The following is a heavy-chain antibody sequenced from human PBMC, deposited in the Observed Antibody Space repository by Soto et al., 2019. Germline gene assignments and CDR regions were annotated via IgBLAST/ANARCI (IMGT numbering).Heavy chain of an antibody. J-gene: IGHJ4*02. V-gene: IGHV4-59*01. CDR3: AREDQNYGNFAY. Sequence: SETLSLTCTVPGGSISTYYCSWIRQPPGRGLEWIGYIYYSGSTNYNPSLKSRVTMSVDTSKNQFSLKLTSVTAADTAVYYCAREDQNYGNFAYWGQGTPVTVSS. CDR1: GGSISTYY. D-gene: IGHD4-17*01. CDR2: IYYSGST.